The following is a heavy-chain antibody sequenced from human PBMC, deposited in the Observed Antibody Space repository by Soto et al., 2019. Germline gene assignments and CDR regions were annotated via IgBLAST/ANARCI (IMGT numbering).Heavy chain of an antibody. D-gene: IGHD3-3*01. V-gene: IGHV3-48*03. Sequence: EVQLVESGGGLVQPGGSLRLSCAASGFTFSSYEMNWVRQAPGKGLEWVSYISSSGSTIYYADSVKGRFTISRDNAKNSLYLQMNSLRAEDTAVYYCARDVRQSRFLEWSTYYYYGKDVWGQGTTVTVSS. J-gene: IGHJ6*02. CDR2: ISSSGSTI. CDR1: GFTFSSYE. CDR3: ARDVRQSRFLEWSTYYYYGKDV.